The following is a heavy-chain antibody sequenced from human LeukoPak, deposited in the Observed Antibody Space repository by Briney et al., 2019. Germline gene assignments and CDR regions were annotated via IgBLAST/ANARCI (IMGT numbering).Heavy chain of an antibody. V-gene: IGHV3-23*01. D-gene: IGHD3-22*01. CDR3: AGHYDSSGYRVDVFDI. CDR2: ISGSGGST. Sequence: GGSPRLSCAASGFTFSSYAMSWVRQAPGKGLEWVSAISGSGGSTYYADSVKGRFTISRDNSKNTLYLQMNSLRAEDTAVYYCAGHYDSSGYRVDVFDIWGQGTMVTVSS. CDR1: GFTFSSYA. J-gene: IGHJ3*02.